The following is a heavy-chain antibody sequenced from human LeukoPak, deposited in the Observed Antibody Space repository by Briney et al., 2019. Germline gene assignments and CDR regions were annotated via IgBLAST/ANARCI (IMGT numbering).Heavy chain of an antibody. CDR2: IYPGDSDT. Sequence: GESLKISCKGSGYSFTSYWISWVRQVPGKGLEWMGIIYPGDSDTRYSPSFQGQVTISADKSISTAYLQWSSLKASDTAMYYCARLMDVATIGASDYWGQGTLVTVSS. J-gene: IGHJ4*02. CDR3: ARLMDVATIGASDY. V-gene: IGHV5-51*01. D-gene: IGHD5-12*01. CDR1: GYSFTSYW.